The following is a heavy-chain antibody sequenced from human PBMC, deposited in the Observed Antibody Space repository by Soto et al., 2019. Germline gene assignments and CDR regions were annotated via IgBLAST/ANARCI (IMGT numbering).Heavy chain of an antibody. CDR3: ARVGSGWPFDY. V-gene: IGHV1-69*02. D-gene: IGHD6-19*01. Sequence: QVHLVQSGAEVKKPGSSVKVSCKASGGTFSSYTISWVRQAPGQGLEWMGRIIPILGIANYAQKFQGRVTITADKSTSTAYMELSSLRSEDTAVYYCARVGSGWPFDYWGQGTLVTVSS. J-gene: IGHJ4*02. CDR2: IIPILGIA. CDR1: GGTFSSYT.